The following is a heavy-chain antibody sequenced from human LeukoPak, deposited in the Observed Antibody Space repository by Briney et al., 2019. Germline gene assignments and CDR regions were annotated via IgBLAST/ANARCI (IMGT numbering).Heavy chain of an antibody. J-gene: IGHJ4*02. Sequence: SETLSLNCTVSGGSISSYYWSWIRQPPGKGLEWIGYIYYSGSTNYNPSLKSRVTISVDTSKNQFSLKLSSVTAADTAVYYCARQKPVAATTHFDNWGQGILVTVSS. CDR3: ARQKPVAATTHFDN. V-gene: IGHV4-59*08. CDR2: IYYSGST. CDR1: GGSISSYY. D-gene: IGHD6-19*01.